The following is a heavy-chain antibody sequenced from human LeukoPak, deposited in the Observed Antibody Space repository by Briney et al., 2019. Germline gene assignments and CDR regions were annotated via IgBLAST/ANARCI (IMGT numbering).Heavy chain of an antibody. V-gene: IGHV3-48*01. CDR1: GFTFSSYS. Sequence: GGSLRLSCAASGFTFSSYSMNWVRQAPGKGLEGVSYISSSSSTIYYADSVKGRFTISRDNAKNSLYLQMNSLKAEDTDVYYCATPAVAGTLWAQRTMVTVSS. CDR3: ATPAVAGTL. D-gene: IGHD6-19*01. CDR2: ISSSSSTI. J-gene: IGHJ4*02.